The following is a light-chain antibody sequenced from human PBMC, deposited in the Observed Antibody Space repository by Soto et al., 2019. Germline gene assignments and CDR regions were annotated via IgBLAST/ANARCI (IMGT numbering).Light chain of an antibody. CDR2: RAS. V-gene: IGKV3-15*01. J-gene: IGKJ1*01. CDR1: QSVSGN. CDR3: QHYNSYSEA. Sequence: EIVMTQSPATLSVSPGERATLSCRASQSVSGNLAWYQQKPGQAPRLLIFRASTRATGIPDRFSGSGSGTEFTLTISSLQPDDFATYYCQHYNSYSEAFGQGTKVDIK.